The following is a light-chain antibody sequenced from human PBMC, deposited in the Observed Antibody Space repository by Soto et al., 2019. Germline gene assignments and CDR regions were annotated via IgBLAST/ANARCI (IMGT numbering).Light chain of an antibody. V-gene: IGLV2-14*01. CDR1: SSDVGGYNY. CDR3: SSYTSNSTPYV. Sequence: QSALTHPASVSGSPGQSITISCTGTSSDVGGYNYVSWYQQHPGKAPKLMIYEVSNRPSGVSNRFSGPKSGNTASLTISGLQTEDEADYYCSSYTSNSTPYVFGTGTKLTVL. CDR2: EVS. J-gene: IGLJ1*01.